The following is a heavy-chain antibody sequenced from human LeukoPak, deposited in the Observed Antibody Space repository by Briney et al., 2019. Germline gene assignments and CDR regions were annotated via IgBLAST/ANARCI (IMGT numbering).Heavy chain of an antibody. D-gene: IGHD1-26*01. J-gene: IGHJ4*02. CDR1: GGSISSSSYY. CDR2: IYYSGST. Sequence: SETLSLTCTVSGGSISSSSYYWGWIRQPPGKGLEWIGSIYYSGSTYYNPSLKSRVTISVDTSKDQFSLKLSSVTAADTAVYYCTRDSGSLSPFFDYWGQGTLVTVSS. CDR3: TRDSGSLSPFFDY. V-gene: IGHV4-39*07.